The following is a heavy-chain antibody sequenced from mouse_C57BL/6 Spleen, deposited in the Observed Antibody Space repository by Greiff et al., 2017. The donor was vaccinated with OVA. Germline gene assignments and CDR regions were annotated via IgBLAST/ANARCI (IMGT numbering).Heavy chain of an antibody. Sequence: VKLMESGPGLVQPSQSLSITCTVSGFSLTSYGVHWVRQSPGKGLEWLGVIWSGGSTDYNAAFISRLSLSKEHAKSQVFFKMNSLRADDTAIYYGARTWPTIVTMDYWGQGTSVTVSS. J-gene: IGHJ4*01. CDR2: IWSGGST. CDR1: GFSLTSYG. D-gene: IGHD2-5*01. V-gene: IGHV2-2*01. CDR3: ARTWPTIVTMDY.